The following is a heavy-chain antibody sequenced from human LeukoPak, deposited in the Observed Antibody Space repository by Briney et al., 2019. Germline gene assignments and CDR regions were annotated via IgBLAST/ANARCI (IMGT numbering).Heavy chain of an antibody. CDR3: ARESEAFDI. Sequence: GGSLRLSCAASGFTFSDYYMSWIRQAPGKGLEWVSYISTSSNYTNYADSVKGRFTISRDNSKNTLYLQMNSLRAEDTAVYYCARESEAFDIWGQGTMVTVSS. CDR1: GFTFSDYY. V-gene: IGHV3-11*06. J-gene: IGHJ3*02. CDR2: ISTSSNYT.